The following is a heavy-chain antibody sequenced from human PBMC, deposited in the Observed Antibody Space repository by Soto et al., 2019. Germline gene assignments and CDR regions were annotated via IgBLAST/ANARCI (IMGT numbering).Heavy chain of an antibody. CDR1: GFTFSSYG. CDR2: IWYDGSNK. D-gene: IGHD6-13*01. CDR3: ARDGDSPSGFDY. Sequence: QVQLVESGGGVVQPRRSLRLSCAASGFTFSSYGMHWVRQAPGKGLEWVAVIWYDGSNKYYADSVKGRFTISRDNSKNTLYLQMNSLGAEDTAVYYCARDGDSPSGFDYWGQGTLVTVSS. V-gene: IGHV3-33*01. J-gene: IGHJ4*02.